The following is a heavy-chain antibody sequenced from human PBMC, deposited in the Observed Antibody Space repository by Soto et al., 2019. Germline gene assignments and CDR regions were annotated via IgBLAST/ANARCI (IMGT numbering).Heavy chain of an antibody. CDR2: IIPIFGTA. D-gene: IGHD6-19*01. CDR1: GGTFSSFA. Sequence: QVQLVQSGAEVKKPGSSVKVSCKASGGTFSSFAISWVRQAPGQGLEWMGGIIPIFGTANYAQKFQGRVTXXAXEXXSTAYMELSSLRSEDTAVYYCARDRGGSGLNWFDPWGQGTLVTVSS. J-gene: IGHJ5*02. CDR3: ARDRGGSGLNWFDP. V-gene: IGHV1-69*12.